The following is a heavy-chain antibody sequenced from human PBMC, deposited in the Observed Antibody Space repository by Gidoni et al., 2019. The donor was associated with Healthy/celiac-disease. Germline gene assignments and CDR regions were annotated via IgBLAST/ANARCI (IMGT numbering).Heavy chain of an antibody. CDR3: ARQVYGSGSYYYYYGMDV. V-gene: IGHV5-51*01. Sequence: EVQLVQSGAEVKKPGESLKISCKGSGYSFTSYWYGWVRQMPGKGLEWMGIIYPGDSDTRYSPSFQGQVTISADKSISTAYLQWSSLKASDTAMYYCARQVYGSGSYYYYYGMDVWGQGTTVTVSS. D-gene: IGHD3-10*01. J-gene: IGHJ6*02. CDR1: GYSFTSYW. CDR2: IYPGDSDT.